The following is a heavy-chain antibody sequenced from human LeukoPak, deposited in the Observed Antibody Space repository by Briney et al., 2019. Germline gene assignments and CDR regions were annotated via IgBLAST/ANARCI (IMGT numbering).Heavy chain of an antibody. J-gene: IGHJ4*02. D-gene: IGHD6-13*01. V-gene: IGHV1-18*01. CDR1: GYTFTSYG. Sequence: GASVKLSCKASGYTFTSYGISWVRQAPGQGLEWMGWISAYNGNTNYAQKLQGRVTMTTDTSTSTAYMELRSLRSDDTAVYYCARAGIYSSSWYGWDYWGQGTLVTVSS. CDR2: ISAYNGNT. CDR3: ARAGIYSSSWYGWDY.